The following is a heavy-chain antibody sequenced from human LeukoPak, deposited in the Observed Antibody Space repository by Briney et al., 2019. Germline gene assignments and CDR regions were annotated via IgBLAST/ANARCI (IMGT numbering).Heavy chain of an antibody. D-gene: IGHD2-2*02. J-gene: IGHJ4*02. V-gene: IGHV1-69*13. CDR3: ARATGYCSSTSCYNLDY. Sequence: RASVKVSCTASGGTFSSYAISWVRQAPGQGLEWMGGIIPIFGTANYAQKFQGRVTITADESTSTAYMELSSLRSEDTAVYYCARATGYCSSTSCYNLDYWGQGTLVTVSS. CDR1: GGTFSSYA. CDR2: IIPIFGTA.